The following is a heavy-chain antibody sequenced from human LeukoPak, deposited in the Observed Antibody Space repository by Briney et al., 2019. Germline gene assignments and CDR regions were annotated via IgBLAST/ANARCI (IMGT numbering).Heavy chain of an antibody. J-gene: IGHJ4*02. V-gene: IGHV4-34*01. CDR3: ARQQWLGRGANFDY. Sequence: SETLSLTCAVYGGSFSGYYWSWIRQPPGMGLEWIGEINHSGSTNYNPSLKSRVTISVDTSKNQFSLKLSSVTAADAAVYYCARQQWLGRGANFDYWGQGTLVTVSS. D-gene: IGHD6-19*01. CDR1: GGSFSGYY. CDR2: INHSGST.